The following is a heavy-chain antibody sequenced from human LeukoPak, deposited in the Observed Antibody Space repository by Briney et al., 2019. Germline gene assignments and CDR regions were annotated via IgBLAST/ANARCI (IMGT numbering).Heavy chain of an antibody. V-gene: IGHV4-59*01. CDR2: IYYSGST. CDR3: ARVGDYGDYYYYGMDV. J-gene: IGHJ6*02. Sequence: PSETLSLTCTVSGGSISSYYWSWIGQPPGKGLEWIGYIYYSGSTNYNPSLKSRVTISVDTSKNQFSLKLSSVTAADTAVYYCARVGDYGDYYYYGMDVWGQGTTVTVSS. D-gene: IGHD4-17*01. CDR1: GGSISSYY.